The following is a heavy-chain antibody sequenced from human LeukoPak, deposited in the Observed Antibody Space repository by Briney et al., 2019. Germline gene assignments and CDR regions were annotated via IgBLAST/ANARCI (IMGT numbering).Heavy chain of an antibody. CDR2: ISAYNGNT. V-gene: IGHV1-18*01. Sequence: ASVKVSCKASGGTFSSYAISWVRQAPGQGLEWMGWISAYNGNTNYAQKLQGRVTMTTDTSTSTAYMELRSLRSDDTAVYYCARDQYDYVWGSYRQKDAFDIWGQGTMVTVSS. J-gene: IGHJ3*02. CDR1: GGTFSSYA. D-gene: IGHD3-16*02. CDR3: ARDQYDYVWGSYRQKDAFDI.